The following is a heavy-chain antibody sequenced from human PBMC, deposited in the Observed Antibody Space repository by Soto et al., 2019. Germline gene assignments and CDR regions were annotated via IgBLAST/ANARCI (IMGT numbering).Heavy chain of an antibody. J-gene: IGHJ5*02. CDR3: ARVKGIYYDFWSGPTKQKYWFDP. CDR1: GGSISSGDYY. D-gene: IGHD3-3*01. Sequence: SETLSLTCTVSGGSISSGDYYWSWIRQPPGKGLEWIGYIYYSGSTYYNPSLKSRVTISVDTSKNQFSLKLSSVTAADTAVYYCARVKGIYYDFWSGPTKQKYWFDPWGQGTLVTVSS. V-gene: IGHV4-30-4*01. CDR2: IYYSGST.